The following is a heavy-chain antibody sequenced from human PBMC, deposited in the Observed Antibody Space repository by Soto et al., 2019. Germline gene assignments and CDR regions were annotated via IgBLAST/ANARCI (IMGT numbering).Heavy chain of an antibody. Sequence: ASVKVSCKASGYTFTSYGISCVRQAPGQGLEWMGWISAYNGNTSYAQKLQGRVTMTTDTSTSTAYMELRSLRSDDTAVYYCARGQRWYSSGWYDWFDPWGQGTLVTVSS. CDR2: ISAYNGNT. D-gene: IGHD6-19*01. V-gene: IGHV1-18*01. J-gene: IGHJ5*02. CDR1: GYTFTSYG. CDR3: ARGQRWYSSGWYDWFDP.